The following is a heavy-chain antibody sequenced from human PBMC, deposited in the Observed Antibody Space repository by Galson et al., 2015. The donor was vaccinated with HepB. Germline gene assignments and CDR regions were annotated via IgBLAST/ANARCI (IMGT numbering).Heavy chain of an antibody. V-gene: IGHV3-33*01. D-gene: IGHD3-22*01. CDR2: IWYDGSNK. CDR3: ARAPPLPTYYYDSSGQTDAFDI. Sequence: SLRLSCAASGFTFSSYGMHWVRQAPGKGLEWVAVIWYDGSNKYYADSVKGRFTISRDNSKNTLYLQMNSLRAEDTAVYYCARAPPLPTYYYDSSGQTDAFDIWGQGTMVTVSS. J-gene: IGHJ3*02. CDR1: GFTFSSYG.